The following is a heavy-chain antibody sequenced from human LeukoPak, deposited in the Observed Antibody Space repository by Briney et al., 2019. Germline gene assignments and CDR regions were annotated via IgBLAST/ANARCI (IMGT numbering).Heavy chain of an antibody. CDR1: GGSFSGCY. CDR3: ARGASSGYYYVRERGYYFDY. Sequence: SETLSLTCAVYGGSFSGCYWSWIRKRPRPGLGWIGVINLCESTNYNPSLKLRVTVSVDTSKDKFSLKMRSVTAADTAVYYCARGASSGYYYVRERGYYFDYWGQGTLVTVSS. J-gene: IGHJ4*02. D-gene: IGHD3-22*01. CDR2: INLCEST. V-gene: IGHV4-34*01.